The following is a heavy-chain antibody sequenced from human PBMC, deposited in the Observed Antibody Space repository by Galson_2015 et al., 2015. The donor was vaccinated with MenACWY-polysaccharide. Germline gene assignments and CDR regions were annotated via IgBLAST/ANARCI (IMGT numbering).Heavy chain of an antibody. CDR1: GFTFSNAW. J-gene: IGHJ4*02. V-gene: IGHV3-15*01. CDR2: IKSKTDGGTT. Sequence: SLRLSCAASGFTFSNAWMSWVRQAPGKGLEWVGRIKSKTDGGTTDYAAPVKGRFTISRDDSKNTLYLQMNSLKTEDTAVYYCTTDPVDYGDYVPDYWGQGTLVTVSS. D-gene: IGHD4-17*01. CDR3: TTDPVDYGDYVPDY.